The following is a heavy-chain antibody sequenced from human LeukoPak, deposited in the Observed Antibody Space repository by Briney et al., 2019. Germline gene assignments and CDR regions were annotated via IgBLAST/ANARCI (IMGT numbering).Heavy chain of an antibody. CDR1: GASFSGYY. D-gene: IGHD3-3*01. V-gene: IGHV4-34*01. Sequence: SETLSLTCAVYGASFSGYYWSWIRQPPGKGLECIGEINHSGTTNSNPSLKSRVTISVDTSKMQFSLKLSSVTAADTAVYYCARGAGDSDFWSSYYTARYYMDVWGKGTTVTVSS. CDR2: INHSGTT. CDR3: ARGAGDSDFWSSYYTARYYMDV. J-gene: IGHJ6*03.